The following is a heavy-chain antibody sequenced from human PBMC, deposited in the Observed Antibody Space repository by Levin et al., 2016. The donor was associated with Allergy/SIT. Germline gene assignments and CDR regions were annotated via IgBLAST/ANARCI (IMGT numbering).Heavy chain of an antibody. CDR2: ISSSSSTI. Sequence: VRQAPGKGLEWVSYISSSSSTIYYADSVKGRFTISRDNAKNSLYLQMNSLRDEDTAVYYCARDQASITMIVVVSYYYYGMDVWGQGTTVTVSS. V-gene: IGHV3-48*02. D-gene: IGHD3-22*01. CDR3: ARDQASITMIVVVSYYYYGMDV. J-gene: IGHJ6*02.